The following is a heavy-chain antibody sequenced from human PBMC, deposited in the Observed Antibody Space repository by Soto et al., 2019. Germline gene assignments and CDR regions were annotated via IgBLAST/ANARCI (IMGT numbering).Heavy chain of an antibody. J-gene: IGHJ4*02. CDR1: GYTFTSYD. V-gene: IGHV1-8*02. CDR3: ARGGSYWARRHYFDS. CDR2: VTPRNGDT. Sequence: ASVKVSCKASGYTFTSYDINWVRQAAGQGPEWMGSVTPRNGDTAFAQKYQGRVTVTSNTSMSTVYMELSNLGSDGTAVYYCARGGSYWARRHYFDSWGQGTLVTVSS. D-gene: IGHD2-8*02.